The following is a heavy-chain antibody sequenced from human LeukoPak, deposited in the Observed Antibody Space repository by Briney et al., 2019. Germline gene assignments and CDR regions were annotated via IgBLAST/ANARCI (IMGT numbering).Heavy chain of an antibody. J-gene: IGHJ6*02. V-gene: IGHV1-8*03. D-gene: IGHD1-26*01. Sequence: ASVKVSCKASGYTFTRYDINWVRQATGQGLEWMGWINTKSGDTGHAQKFRGRVTITRDTSISTVYMELSSLRSEDTAVYYCARPLRVGATPSGMDVWGQGTTVTVSS. CDR1: GYTFTRYD. CDR3: ARPLRVGATPSGMDV. CDR2: INTKSGDT.